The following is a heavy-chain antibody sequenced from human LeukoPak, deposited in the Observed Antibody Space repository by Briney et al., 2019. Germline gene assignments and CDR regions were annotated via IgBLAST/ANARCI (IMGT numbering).Heavy chain of an antibody. CDR1: GLTFSSYA. J-gene: IGHJ4*02. D-gene: IGHD3-22*01. CDR3: AKEREGDYYDSSGDSSFDY. V-gene: IGHV3-23*01. CDR2: ISGSGGST. Sequence: GGSLRLSCAASGLTFSSYAMSWVRQAPGKGLEWVSAISGSGGSTYYADSVKGRFTISRDNSKNTLYLQMNSLRAEDTAVYYCAKEREGDYYDSSGDSSFDYWGQGTLVTVSS.